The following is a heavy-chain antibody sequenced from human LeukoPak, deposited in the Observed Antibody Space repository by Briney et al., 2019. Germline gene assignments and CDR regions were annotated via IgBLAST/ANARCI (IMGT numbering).Heavy chain of an antibody. CDR2: IWNDGSNK. CDR1: GFTFSSFG. D-gene: IGHD2-2*01. CDR3: ARDQGVVVLPAAILDY. V-gene: IGHV3-33*01. J-gene: IGHJ4*02. Sequence: GGSLRLSCAAAGFTFSSFGMHWVRQAPGKGLEWVAVIWNDGSNKYYADSVKGRFTISRDNSKNTLYLQMNCLRANDTAVYYCARDQGVVVLPAAILDYWGQGNLVTVSS.